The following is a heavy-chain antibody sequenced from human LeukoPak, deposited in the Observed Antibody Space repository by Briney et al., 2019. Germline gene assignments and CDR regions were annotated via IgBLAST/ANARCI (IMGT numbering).Heavy chain of an antibody. D-gene: IGHD1-26*01. CDR1: GYTLTELS. J-gene: IGHJ4*02. CDR3: ARGLSGTYLGLFY. Sequence: SVKVSCKVSGYTLTELSMHWVRQAPGKGLEWRGGFDPEDGETIYAQKFQGRVTMTEDTATDTAYMELSSLRSEDTAVYYCARGLSGTYLGLFYWGQGTLVTVSS. V-gene: IGHV1-24*01. CDR2: FDPEDGET.